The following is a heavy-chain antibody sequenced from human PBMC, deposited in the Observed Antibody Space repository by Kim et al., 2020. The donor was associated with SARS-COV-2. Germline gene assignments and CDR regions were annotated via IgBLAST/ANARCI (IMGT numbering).Heavy chain of an antibody. J-gene: IGHJ4*02. D-gene: IGHD2-8*01. CDR3: LRDRILGDAYLMDS. CDR2: TYYRSQWYY. Sequence: SQTLSLTCAISGDSVSSQFSAWNWIRQSPSRGLEWLGRTYYRSQWYYDYALSLGSRISVTVDASKNEFSLQLRSVTPDDTAVYYCLRDRILGDAYLMDSWGQGTLVTVSS. V-gene: IGHV6-1*01. CDR1: GDSVSSQFSA.